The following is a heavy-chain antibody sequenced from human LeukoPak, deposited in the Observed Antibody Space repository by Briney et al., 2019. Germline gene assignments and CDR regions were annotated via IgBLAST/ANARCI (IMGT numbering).Heavy chain of an antibody. D-gene: IGHD3-9*01. CDR3: AREYPPNYDILTGSVDDAFDI. CDR1: GGSISSYY. Sequence: SETLSLTCTVSGGSISSYYWSWIRQPPGKGLEWIGYIYYSGSTNYNPSLKSRVTISVDTSKNQFSLKLSSVTAADTAVYYCAREYPPNYDILTGSVDDAFDIWGQGTMVTVSS. CDR2: IYYSGST. J-gene: IGHJ3*02. V-gene: IGHV4-59*01.